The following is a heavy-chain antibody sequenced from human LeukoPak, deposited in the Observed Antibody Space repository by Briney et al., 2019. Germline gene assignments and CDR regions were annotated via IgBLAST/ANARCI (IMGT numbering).Heavy chain of an antibody. CDR3: ARDSAGNDY. J-gene: IGHJ4*02. Sequence: GGSLRLSCAASGFTFSTYWMSWVRQAPGKGLEWVANIKQDGSEKYYVDSVKGRSTISRDNAKNSLYLQMHSLRAEDTAMYYCARDSAGNDYWGQGTLVTVSS. D-gene: IGHD6-13*01. V-gene: IGHV3-7*01. CDR2: IKQDGSEK. CDR1: GFTFSTYW.